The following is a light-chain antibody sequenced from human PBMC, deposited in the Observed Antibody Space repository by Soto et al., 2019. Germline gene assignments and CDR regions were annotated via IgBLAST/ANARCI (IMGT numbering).Light chain of an antibody. V-gene: IGKV3-11*01. CDR1: QSVSSY. CDR2: DAS. Sequence: EIVLTQSPATLSLSPGERATLSCRASQSVSSYLAWYQQKPCQAPRLLIYDASNRAADIPARLSASGSGTDFTLTISSLEPEDFAVYYCQHRSNWLSLTFGGGTKVDIK. J-gene: IGKJ4*01. CDR3: QHRSNWLSLT.